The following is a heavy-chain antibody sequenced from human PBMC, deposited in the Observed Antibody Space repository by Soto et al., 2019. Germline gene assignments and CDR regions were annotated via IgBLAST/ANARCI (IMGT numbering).Heavy chain of an antibody. D-gene: IGHD2-8*01. CDR3: ARPPFPGCINGVCYPCDH. V-gene: IGHV1-46*01. Sequence: VKVSCKASGYTFTHYYIHWVRQAPGQGLEWMGMINPSGGSTDYAQKFQGRVTMTTDTSTTTVYMELSSLRSDDTAVYYCARPPFPGCINGVCYPCDHWGQGTLVTVSS. CDR1: GYTFTHYY. J-gene: IGHJ4*02. CDR2: INPSGGST.